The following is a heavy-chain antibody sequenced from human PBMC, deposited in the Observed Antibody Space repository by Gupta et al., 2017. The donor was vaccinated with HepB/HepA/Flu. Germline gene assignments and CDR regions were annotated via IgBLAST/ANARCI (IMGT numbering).Heavy chain of an antibody. V-gene: IGHV3-23*04. CDR3: AKGLGPRVRGDSGMDV. Sequence: EVQLVESGGGLIQPGGSLRLSCTASGFIFSNYVMNWVRQAPGKGLEWVSIISGSAGTTYYADSVKGRFTISRDNSKNTLYLQMNSLRVEDTALYYCAKGLGPRVRGDSGMDVWGQGTTVTVAS. CDR2: ISGSAGTT. CDR1: GFIFSNYV. J-gene: IGHJ6*02. D-gene: IGHD3-10*01.